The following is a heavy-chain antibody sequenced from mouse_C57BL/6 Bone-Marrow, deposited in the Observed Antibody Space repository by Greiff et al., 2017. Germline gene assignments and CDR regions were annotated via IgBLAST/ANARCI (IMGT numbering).Heavy chain of an antibody. D-gene: IGHD1-1*01. CDR2: IDPSDSYT. Sequence: QVQLQQPGAELVMPGASVKLSCKASGYTFTSYWMHWVKQRPGQGLEWIGEIDPSDSYTNYNQKFKGKSTLTVDKSSSTAYMPLSSLTSEDSAVYVCAREDDGISFAYWGQGTLVTVSA. CDR3: AREDDGISFAY. J-gene: IGHJ3*01. V-gene: IGHV1-69*01. CDR1: GYTFTSYW.